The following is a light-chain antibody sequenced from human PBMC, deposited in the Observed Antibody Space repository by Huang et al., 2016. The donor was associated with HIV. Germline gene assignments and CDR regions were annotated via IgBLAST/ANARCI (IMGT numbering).Light chain of an antibody. V-gene: IGKV3-11*01. CDR1: HSISRD. CDR2: DAS. Sequence: EIVLTQSPATLSLSPGDRATLSCRASHSISRDLAWYHQKPGQAPRLLIADASNSATGVPARFSGSGSGTDFTLTISSLEPEDFAVYYCQQRTHWITFGQGSRLEIK. J-gene: IGKJ5*01. CDR3: QQRTHWIT.